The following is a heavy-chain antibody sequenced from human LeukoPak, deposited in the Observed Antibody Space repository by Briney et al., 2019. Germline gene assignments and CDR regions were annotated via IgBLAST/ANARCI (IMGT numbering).Heavy chain of an antibody. Sequence: SETLSLTCTVSGGSISSYYWSWIRQPPGKVLEWIGYIYYSGSTNYNPSLKSRVTISVDTSKNQFSLKLSSVTAADTAVYYCARDLRSYGFDYWGQGTLVTVSS. J-gene: IGHJ4*02. D-gene: IGHD5-18*01. CDR1: GGSISSYY. CDR2: IYYSGST. CDR3: ARDLRSYGFDY. V-gene: IGHV4-59*01.